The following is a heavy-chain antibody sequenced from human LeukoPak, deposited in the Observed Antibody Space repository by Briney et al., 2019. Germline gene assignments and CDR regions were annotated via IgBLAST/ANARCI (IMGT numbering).Heavy chain of an antibody. CDR2: ISYDGSNK. Sequence: GGSLRLSCAASGFTFSSYAMHWVRQAPGKGLEWVAVISYDGSNKYYADSVKGRFTISRDNSKNTLCLQMNSLRAEDTAVYYCAKDIVATNGFDPWGQGTLVTVSS. V-gene: IGHV3-30*04. CDR1: GFTFSSYA. D-gene: IGHD5-12*01. CDR3: AKDIVATNGFDP. J-gene: IGHJ5*02.